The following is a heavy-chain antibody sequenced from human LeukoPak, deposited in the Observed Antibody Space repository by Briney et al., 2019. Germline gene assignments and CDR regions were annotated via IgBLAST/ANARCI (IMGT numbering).Heavy chain of an antibody. CDR3: ARPRCSSTSCPDYYGMDV. J-gene: IGHJ6*02. Sequence: SETLSLTCPVAGGSISSYYWSWIRQPPGKGLEWIGYIYYSGSTNYNPSLKSRVTISVDTSKNQFSLKLSSVTAADTAVYYCARPRCSSTSCPDYYGMDVWGQGTTVTVSS. CDR1: GGSISSYY. CDR2: IYYSGST. V-gene: IGHV4-59*08. D-gene: IGHD2-2*01.